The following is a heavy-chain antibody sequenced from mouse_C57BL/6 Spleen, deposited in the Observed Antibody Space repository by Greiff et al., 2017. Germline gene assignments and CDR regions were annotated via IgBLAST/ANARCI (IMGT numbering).Heavy chain of an antibody. CDR2: IDPSDSET. J-gene: IGHJ2*01. CDR1: GYTFTSYW. CDR3: ARMEYYYFDY. V-gene: IGHV1-52*01. Sequence: QVQLQQPGAELVRPGSSVQLSCKASGYTFTSYWMRWVKQSPIQGLEWIGNIDPSDSETHYNQKFKDKATLTVEKSSSTAYMQLSSLTSEDSAVYYCARMEYYYFDYWGQGTTLTVSS. D-gene: IGHD2-10*02.